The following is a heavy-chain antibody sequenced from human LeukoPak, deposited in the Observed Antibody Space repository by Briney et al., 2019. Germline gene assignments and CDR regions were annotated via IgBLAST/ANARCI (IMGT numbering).Heavy chain of an antibody. D-gene: IGHD6-19*01. CDR2: IWNDGNNK. CDR1: GFTFGNYG. J-gene: IGHJ4*02. V-gene: IGHV3-33*06. CDR3: AKGTVAGTPFFDY. Sequence: GRSLRLSCVASGFTFGNYGMHWVRQAPGKGLEWVAVIWNDGNNKYYADSVKGRFTISRENFKNTLYLQMNSLRAEDTAVYYCAKGTVAGTPFFDYWGQGTLVTVSS.